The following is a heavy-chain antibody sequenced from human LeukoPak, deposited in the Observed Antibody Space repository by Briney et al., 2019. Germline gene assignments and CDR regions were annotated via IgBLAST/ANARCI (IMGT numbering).Heavy chain of an antibody. J-gene: IGHJ3*02. Sequence: SVKVSCKASGGTFSSYAISWVRQAPGQGLEWMGRIIPILGIANYAQKFQGRVTITADKSTSTAYMELSSLRSEDTAVYYCATGTIAAATFPGAFDIWAKGQWSPSLQ. D-gene: IGHD6-6*01. V-gene: IGHV1-69*04. CDR2: IIPILGIA. CDR3: ATGTIAAATFPGAFDI. CDR1: GGTFSSYA.